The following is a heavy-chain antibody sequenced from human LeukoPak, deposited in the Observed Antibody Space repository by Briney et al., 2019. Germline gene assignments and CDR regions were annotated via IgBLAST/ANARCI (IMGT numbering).Heavy chain of an antibody. CDR1: DGSISSSSYY. Sequence: SETLSLTCNVSDGSISSSSYYWGWIRQPPGKGLEWIGSIYYSGGTYYKPSLKSRVTISVDTSKNQFSLKLSSVTAADTAVYYCARRPRLWFGTRFDYWGQGTLVTVSS. D-gene: IGHD3-10*01. J-gene: IGHJ4*02. CDR3: ARRPRLWFGTRFDY. CDR2: IYYSGGT. V-gene: IGHV4-39*07.